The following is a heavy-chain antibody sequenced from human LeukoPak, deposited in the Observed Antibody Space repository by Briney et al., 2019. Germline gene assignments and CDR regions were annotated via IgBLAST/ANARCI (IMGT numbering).Heavy chain of an antibody. CDR2: IYYSGST. V-gene: IGHV4-39*07. CDR3: ARTPHTAMDY. CDR1: GGSISSSSYY. D-gene: IGHD5-18*01. Sequence: SETLSLTCTVSGGSISSSSYYWGWIRQPPGKGLEWIVSIYYSGSTYYNPFLKSRVTISVDTSKNQFSLKLSSVTAADTAVYYCARTPHTAMDYWGQGTLVTVPS. J-gene: IGHJ4*02.